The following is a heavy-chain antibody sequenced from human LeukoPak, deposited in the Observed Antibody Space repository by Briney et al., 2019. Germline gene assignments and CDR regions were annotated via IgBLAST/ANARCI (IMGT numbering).Heavy chain of an antibody. CDR1: GFTLSSYS. J-gene: IGHJ4*02. CDR2: ISGSSNII. D-gene: IGHD6-19*01. Sequence: PGGSLRLSCAASGFTLSSYSMNWVRQAPGKGLEWVSYISGSSNIIYYADSVKGRFSISSDNAKNSLYLQMNSLRDEDTAVYFCARVRGSGWYEDYWGQGTLVTVSS. CDR3: ARVRGSGWYEDY. V-gene: IGHV3-48*02.